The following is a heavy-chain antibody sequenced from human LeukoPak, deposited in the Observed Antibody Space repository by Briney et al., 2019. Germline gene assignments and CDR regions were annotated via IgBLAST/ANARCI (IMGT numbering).Heavy chain of an antibody. CDR1: GFTFSSYG. Sequence: PGGTLRLSCAASGFTFSSYGMSWVRQAPGKGLEWVSAISGSGGSTYYADSVKGRFTISRDNSKNTLYLQMNSLRPEDTAVYYCARARPSMWIDYWGQGTLVTVSS. J-gene: IGHJ4*02. CDR3: ARARPSMWIDY. D-gene: IGHD5-12*01. V-gene: IGHV3-23*01. CDR2: ISGSGGST.